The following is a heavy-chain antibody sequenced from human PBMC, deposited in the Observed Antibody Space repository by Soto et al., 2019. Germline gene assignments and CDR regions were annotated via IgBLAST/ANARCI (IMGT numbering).Heavy chain of an antibody. CDR1: GGSMSRYY. V-gene: IGHV4-59*01. CDR3: ARDLTISSTDGPLDP. Sequence: SETLSLTCTVSGGSMSRYYWTWIRQPPGKGLEWIGNIHYTGSTNYNPSLKSRVTTLLGTSTSQFSLKVSSVTAADTAVYYCARDLTISSTDGPLDPWGQGTLVTVSS. CDR2: IHYTGST. J-gene: IGHJ5*02. D-gene: IGHD4-4*01.